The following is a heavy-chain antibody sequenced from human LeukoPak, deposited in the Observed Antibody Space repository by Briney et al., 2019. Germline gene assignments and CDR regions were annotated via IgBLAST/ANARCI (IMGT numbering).Heavy chain of an antibody. V-gene: IGHV6-1*01. CDR1: GDSVSSNSAA. Sequence: SQTLSLTCAISGDSVSSNSAAWNWIRQPPSRGLEWLGRTYYRSKWYNDYAVSVKSRITINPDTSKNQFSLQLNSVTPEDTAVYYCARADYCSGGSCYYGFDYWGQGTLVTVSS. D-gene: IGHD2-15*01. CDR3: ARADYCSGGSCYYGFDY. CDR2: TYYRSKWYN. J-gene: IGHJ4*02.